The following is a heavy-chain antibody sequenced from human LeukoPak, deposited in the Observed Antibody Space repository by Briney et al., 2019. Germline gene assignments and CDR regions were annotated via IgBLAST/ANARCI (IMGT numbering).Heavy chain of an antibody. CDR3: AKDRDRLITPTNWFDP. J-gene: IGHJ5*02. CDR2: ISGSGGST. CDR1: GFTFSSYA. D-gene: IGHD4/OR15-4a*01. Sequence: GGSLRLSCAASGFTFSSYAMSWVRQAPGKGLEWVSAISGSGGSTYYADSVKGRFTISRDNSKNTLYLQMNSLRAEDTAVYYCAKDRDRLITPTNWFDPWGQGTLVTVSS. V-gene: IGHV3-23*01.